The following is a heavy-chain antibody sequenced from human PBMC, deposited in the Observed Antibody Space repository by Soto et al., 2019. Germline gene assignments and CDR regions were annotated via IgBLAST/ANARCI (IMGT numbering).Heavy chain of an antibody. CDR1: GYTFTSYG. D-gene: IGHD6-19*01. V-gene: IGHV1-18*01. CDR3: ARDLAVGLVDY. CDR2: ISAYNGNT. J-gene: IGHJ4*02. Sequence: QVQLVQSGAEVKKPGASVKVSCKASGYTFTSYGISWVRQAPGQGLEWMGWISAYNGNTKYAQQLQGRVTMTTDTSTSIACMEVRSLRSDDTAVYYCARDLAVGLVDYWGQGTRVTVSS.